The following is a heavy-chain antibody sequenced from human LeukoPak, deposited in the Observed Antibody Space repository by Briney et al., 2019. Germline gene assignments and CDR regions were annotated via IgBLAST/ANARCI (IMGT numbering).Heavy chain of an antibody. D-gene: IGHD4-23*01. CDR3: ARSGYGGTNWGRGWYFDY. J-gene: IGHJ4*02. CDR2: IYYSGST. Sequence: SETLSLTCTVSGGSISSSSYYWGWIRQPPGKGLEWIGSIYYSGSTYYNPSLKSRVTISVDTSKNQFSLKLSSVTAADTAVYYCARSGYGGTNWGRGWYFDYWGQGTLVTVSS. CDR1: GGSISSSSYY. V-gene: IGHV4-39*07.